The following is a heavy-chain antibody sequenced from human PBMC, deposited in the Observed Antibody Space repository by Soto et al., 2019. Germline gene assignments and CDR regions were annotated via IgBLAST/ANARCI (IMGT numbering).Heavy chain of an antibody. D-gene: IGHD3-16*02. J-gene: IGHJ4*02. V-gene: IGHV1-69*01. CDR3: ARAMEGLRLGELSHGDY. CDR2: IIPIFGTA. CDR1: GGTFSSYA. Sequence: QVQLVQSGAEVKKPGSSVKVSCKASGGTFSSYAISWVRQAPGQGLEWMGGIIPIFGTANYAQKFQGRVTSTADESTSTAYMELSSLGSEDTAGYYCARAMEGLRLGELSHGDYWGQGTLVTVSS.